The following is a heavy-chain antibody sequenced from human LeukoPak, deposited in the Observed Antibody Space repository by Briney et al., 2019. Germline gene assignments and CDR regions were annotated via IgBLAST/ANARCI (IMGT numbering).Heavy chain of an antibody. V-gene: IGHV4-59*12. CDR2: IYYSGST. CDR1: GGSISSYY. D-gene: IGHD6-19*01. Sequence: SETLSLTCTVSGGSISSYYWSWIRQPPGKGLEWTGYIYYSGSTNYNPSLKSRVTMSVDTSKNQFSLKLSSVTAADTAVYYCARVRLYWYFDLWGRGTLVTVSS. J-gene: IGHJ2*01. CDR3: ARVRLYWYFDL.